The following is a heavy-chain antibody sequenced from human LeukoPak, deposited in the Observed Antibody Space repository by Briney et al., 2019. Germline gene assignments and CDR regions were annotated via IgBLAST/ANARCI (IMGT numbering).Heavy chain of an antibody. D-gene: IGHD6-13*01. V-gene: IGHV3-23*01. J-gene: IGHJ4*02. CDR2: VSGSGGST. Sequence: PGGSLRLSCAASGFTFSSCAMSWVRQAPGKGLEWVSGVSGSGGSTDYADPVKGRFTISRDNSKNTLYLQMNSLRAEDTAVYYCATDSSSWYFDYWGQGTLVTVSS. CDR1: GFTFSSCA. CDR3: ATDSSSWYFDY.